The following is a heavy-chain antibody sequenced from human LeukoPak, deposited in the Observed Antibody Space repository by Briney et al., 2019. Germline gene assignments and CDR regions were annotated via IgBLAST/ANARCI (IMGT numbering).Heavy chain of an antibody. J-gene: IGHJ3*02. D-gene: IGHD2-2*01. V-gene: IGHV5-51*01. Sequence: GESLKISCEVYGYSFTTHWLGWVRQMPGKGLEWMGTFNPADSDIRYSPSFQGQVTISADKSINTAYLQWNSLKASDTAIYYCARHVSSSRVAFDIWGQGTMVTVSS. CDR1: GYSFTTHW. CDR3: ARHVSSSRVAFDI. CDR2: FNPADSDI.